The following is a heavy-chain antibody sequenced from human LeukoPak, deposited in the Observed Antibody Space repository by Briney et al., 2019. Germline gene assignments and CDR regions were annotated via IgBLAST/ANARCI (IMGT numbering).Heavy chain of an antibody. Sequence: ASVKVSCKASGYTFTSYGISGVRQAPGQGLEWMGWISAYNGNTNYAQKLQGRVTMTTDTSTSTAYMELRSLRSDDTAVYYCARTGSGYSYGYLLYWGQGTLVTVSS. CDR1: GYTFTSYG. V-gene: IGHV1-18*01. CDR3: ARTGSGYSYGYLLY. CDR2: ISAYNGNT. D-gene: IGHD5-18*01. J-gene: IGHJ4*02.